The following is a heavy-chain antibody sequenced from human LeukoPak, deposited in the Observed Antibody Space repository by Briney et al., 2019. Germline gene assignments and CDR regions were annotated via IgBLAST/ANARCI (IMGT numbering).Heavy chain of an antibody. CDR2: ISSSGSTI. J-gene: IGHJ4*02. CDR1: GSTFSDYY. D-gene: IGHD3-16*01. V-gene: IGHV3-11*04. CDR3: ARGGLSYDYVWGSDITN. Sequence: GGSLRLSCAASGSTFSDYYMSWIRQAPAKRLEWVSYISSSGSTIYYADSVKGRSTISRNNAKNSLYLQMNSLRAEDTAVYYCARGGLSYDYVWGSDITNWGQGTMVTVSS.